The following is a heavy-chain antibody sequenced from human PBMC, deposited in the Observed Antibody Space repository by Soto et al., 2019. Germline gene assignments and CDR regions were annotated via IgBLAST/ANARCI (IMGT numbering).Heavy chain of an antibody. D-gene: IGHD3-9*01. J-gene: IGHJ4*02. Sequence: QVQLQESGPGLVKPSQTLSLTCTVSGGSISSGGYYWSWIRQHPGKGLEWIGYIYYSGSTYYNPSLKSRVXXSXDXXKNQFSLKLSSVTAADTAVYYCARAGGYFLPGIDYWGQGTLVTVSS. V-gene: IGHV4-31*03. CDR2: IYYSGST. CDR1: GGSISSGGYY. CDR3: ARAGGYFLPGIDY.